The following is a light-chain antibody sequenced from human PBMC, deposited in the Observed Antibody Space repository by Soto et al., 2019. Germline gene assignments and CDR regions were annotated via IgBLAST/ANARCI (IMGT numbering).Light chain of an antibody. J-gene: IGLJ2*01. CDR1: SSDLGGYDY. Sequence: QSALTQPASVSGSPGQSISISCTGTSSDLGGYDYVSWYQQHPGKAPKLMIHNVSNRPSGVSNRFPGSKSGNTASLTISGIQAADEADYYCSSFTSSTTLIFGGGTKVTLL. V-gene: IGLV2-14*01. CDR3: SSFTSSTTLI. CDR2: NVS.